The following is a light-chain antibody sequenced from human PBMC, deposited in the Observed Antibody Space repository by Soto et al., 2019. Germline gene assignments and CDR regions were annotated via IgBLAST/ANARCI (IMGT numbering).Light chain of an antibody. V-gene: IGKV1-39*01. J-gene: IGKJ2*02. Sequence: DIQMTQSPSSLSASVGDRVTITCRASQSISSYLNWYQQKPGTAPKLLIYAASSLQSGVPSRFSGSGSGTDFTLTIRSLQPEAVETYYCYQRYSTPWTFCHGTPLEIK. CDR1: QSISSY. CDR2: AAS. CDR3: YQRYSTPWT.